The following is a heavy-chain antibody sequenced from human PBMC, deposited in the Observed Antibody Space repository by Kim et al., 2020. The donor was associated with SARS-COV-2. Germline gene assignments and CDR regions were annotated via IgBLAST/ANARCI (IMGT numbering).Heavy chain of an antibody. J-gene: IGHJ4*02. CDR3: GDDHVPGSHFTY. V-gene: IGHV3-23*01. D-gene: IGHD3-10*01. CDR2: T. Sequence: TYYADPVKGRFTISRDNSKNMLYLRVNGLKAEDTAIYFCGDDHVPGSHFTYWGQGTQVTFSS.